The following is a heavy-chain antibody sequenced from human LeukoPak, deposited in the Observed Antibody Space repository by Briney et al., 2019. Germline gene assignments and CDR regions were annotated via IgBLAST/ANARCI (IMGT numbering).Heavy chain of an antibody. D-gene: IGHD6-19*01. CDR2: LSAAGGGT. V-gene: IGHV3-23*01. J-gene: IGHJ4*02. CDR1: GFTFSRYP. CDR3: AKTSSSGWYAFDS. Sequence: PGGSLRLSCAAPGFTFSRYPMSWVRQAPGKGLEWVSTLSAAGGGTYYADSVRARFTISRDDSKNTLYLQMFSLRAEDTALYYCAKTSSSGWYAFDSWGQGTLVTVSS.